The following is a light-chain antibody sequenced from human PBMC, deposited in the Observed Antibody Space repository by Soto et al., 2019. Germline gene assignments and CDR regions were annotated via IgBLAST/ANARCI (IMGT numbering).Light chain of an antibody. J-gene: IGKJ1*01. V-gene: IGKV3-11*01. CDR2: GIS. Sequence: EIVMPQSPATLSVSPGERATLSCRASQSVNSNYLAWYQQKPGQAPRLLIYGISKRATDIPARFSGSGSGTDFTLTISSLEPEDFAVYYCQQRSNWPPWTFGQGTKVDIK. CDR3: QQRSNWPPWT. CDR1: QSVNSNY.